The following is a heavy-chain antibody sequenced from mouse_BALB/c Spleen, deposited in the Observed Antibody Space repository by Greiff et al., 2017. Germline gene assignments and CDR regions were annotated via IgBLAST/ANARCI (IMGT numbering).Heavy chain of an antibody. CDR2: IRNKANGYTT. Sequence: EVQVVESGGGLVQPGGSLRLSCATSGFTFTDYYMSWVRQPPGKALEWLGFIRNKANGYTTEYSASVKGRFTISRDNSQSILYLQMNTLRAEDSATYYCARDRNYYGSSPYAMDYWGQGTSVTVSS. V-gene: IGHV7-3*02. CDR3: ARDRNYYGSSPYAMDY. D-gene: IGHD1-1*01. CDR1: GFTFTDYY. J-gene: IGHJ4*01.